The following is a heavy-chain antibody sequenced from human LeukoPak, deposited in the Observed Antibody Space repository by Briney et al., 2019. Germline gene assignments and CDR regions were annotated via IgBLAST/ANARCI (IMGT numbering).Heavy chain of an antibody. Sequence: PGGSLRLSCAASGFTFSSYAMHWVRQAPGKGLEWVAVISYDGSNKYYADSVKGRFTISRDNSKNTLYLQMNSLRDEDTAVYYCAKRYSGSWNIESWGQGTLVTVSS. V-gene: IGHV3-30*18. CDR1: GFTFSSYA. D-gene: IGHD6-13*01. CDR2: ISYDGSNK. J-gene: IGHJ4*02. CDR3: AKRYSGSWNIES.